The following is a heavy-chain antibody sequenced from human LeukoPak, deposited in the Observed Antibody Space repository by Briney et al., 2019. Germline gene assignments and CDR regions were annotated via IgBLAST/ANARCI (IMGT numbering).Heavy chain of an antibody. CDR2: IYYSGST. CDR3: ARELEYYDYIWGINWFDP. J-gene: IGHJ5*02. CDR1: GGSISSYY. D-gene: IGHD3-16*01. Sequence: SETLSLTCTVSGGSISSYYWSWIRQPAGKGLEWIGYIYYSGSTYYNPSLKSRVTISVDTSKNQFSLKLSSVTAADTAVYYCARELEYYDYIWGINWFDPWGQGTLVTVSS. V-gene: IGHV4-59*06.